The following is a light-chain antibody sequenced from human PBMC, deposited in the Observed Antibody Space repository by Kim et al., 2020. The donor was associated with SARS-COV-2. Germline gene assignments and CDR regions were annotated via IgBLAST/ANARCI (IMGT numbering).Light chain of an antibody. CDR1: HSVITF. CDR2: AAS. J-gene: IGKJ5*01. V-gene: IGKV1-39*01. CDR3: QQTYSPLIT. Sequence: SVEVIVTSACPANHSVITFLKCYQHHPECAPQLIIYAASSLQSVVPSSFTGSGSGTDFILTISSLYPEDFATYYCQQTYSPLITFGQGTRLEIK.